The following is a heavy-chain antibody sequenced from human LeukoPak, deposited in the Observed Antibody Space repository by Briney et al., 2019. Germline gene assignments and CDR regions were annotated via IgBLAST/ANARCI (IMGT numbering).Heavy chain of an antibody. CDR3: ARLRNYDILTGYLGYFDY. CDR1: GYSISSDYS. Sequence: SETLSLTCTVSGYSISSDYSWGWIRQPPGKGLEWIGDMYHSGSTYYNPSLKSRVTISVDTSKNQFSLKLSSVTAADTAVYYCARLRNYDILTGYLGYFDYWGQGTLVTVFS. CDR2: MYHSGST. J-gene: IGHJ4*02. D-gene: IGHD3-9*01. V-gene: IGHV4-38-2*02.